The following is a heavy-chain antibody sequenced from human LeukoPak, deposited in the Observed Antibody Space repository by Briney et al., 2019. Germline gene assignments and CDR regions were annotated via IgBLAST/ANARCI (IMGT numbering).Heavy chain of an antibody. CDR1: GFTFSSYS. Sequence: GGSLRLYCAASGFTFSSYSMNWVRQAPGKGLEWVSSISSSSSYIYYADSVKGRFTISRDNAKNSLYLQMNSLRAEDTAVYYCARDPADYYDSKGYWGQGTLVTVSS. J-gene: IGHJ4*02. CDR2: ISSSSSYI. D-gene: IGHD3-22*01. V-gene: IGHV3-21*01. CDR3: ARDPADYYDSKGY.